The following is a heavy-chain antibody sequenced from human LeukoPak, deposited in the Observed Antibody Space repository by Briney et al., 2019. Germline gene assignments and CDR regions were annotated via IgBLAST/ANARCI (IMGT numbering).Heavy chain of an antibody. CDR3: ARGQDYVWGSYPI. CDR1: GFTFSSYW. D-gene: IGHD3-16*01. Sequence: PGGSLRLSCAASGFTFSSYWMSWVRQAPGKGLEWVANIKQDGSEKYYVDSVKGRFTISRDNAKNSLYLQMNSLRAEDTAVYYCARGQDYVWGSYPIWGQGTLVTVSS. V-gene: IGHV3-7*01. J-gene: IGHJ4*02. CDR2: IKQDGSEK.